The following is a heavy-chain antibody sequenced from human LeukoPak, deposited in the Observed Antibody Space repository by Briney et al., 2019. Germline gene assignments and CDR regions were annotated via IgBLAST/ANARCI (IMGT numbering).Heavy chain of an antibody. D-gene: IGHD6-13*01. CDR1: GFTFSSYW. V-gene: IGHV3-7*01. CDR3: ARGGSWYLYPYYYYGMDV. J-gene: IGHJ6*02. Sequence: PGGSLRLSCAASGFTFSSYWMSWVRQAPGKGLEWVANIKQDGSEKYYVDSVKGRFTISRDNAKNSLYLQMNSQRAEDTAVYYCARGGSWYLYPYYYYGMDVWGQGTTVTVSS. CDR2: IKQDGSEK.